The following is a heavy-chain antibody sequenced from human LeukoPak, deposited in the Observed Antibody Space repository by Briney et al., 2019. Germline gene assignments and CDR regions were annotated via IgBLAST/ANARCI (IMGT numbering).Heavy chain of an antibody. Sequence: GGSLRLSRAVSGFTSSSYWISWVRQAPGKGLEWVANIKPDGSEKYYADSVKGRFTISRDNAKNLLYFQMNSLRAEDTAVYYCARENVAALDYWGQGTLVTVSS. D-gene: IGHD6-13*01. CDR2: IKPDGSEK. J-gene: IGHJ4*02. CDR3: ARENVAALDY. V-gene: IGHV3-7*01. CDR1: GFTSSSYW.